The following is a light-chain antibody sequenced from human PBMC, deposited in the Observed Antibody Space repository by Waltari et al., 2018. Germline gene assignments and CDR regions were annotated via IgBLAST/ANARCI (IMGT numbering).Light chain of an antibody. Sequence: EFVLTQSPATLSLSPGERATLSCRASQSVSSYLAWYQQKPGQAPRLLIYDAFNRATGIPARFSGSGSGTDFTLTISSLEPEDFAVYYCQQRRNWPPATFGGGTKVEIK. CDR2: DAF. CDR1: QSVSSY. CDR3: QQRRNWPPAT. J-gene: IGKJ4*01. V-gene: IGKV3-11*01.